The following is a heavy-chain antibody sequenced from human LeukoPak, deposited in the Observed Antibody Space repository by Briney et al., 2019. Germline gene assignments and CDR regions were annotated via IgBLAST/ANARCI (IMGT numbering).Heavy chain of an antibody. V-gene: IGHV3-23*01. CDR3: ATPHCSGGSCSSGYFDY. J-gene: IGHJ4*02. Sequence: GGSLRLSCAASGFTFSNYAMSWVRQSPGKGLEWVSAISGSGGSTYYADSVKGRFTISRDNSKNTLYLQMNSLRAEDTAVYYCATPHCSGGSCSSGYFDYWGQGTLVTVSS. D-gene: IGHD2-15*01. CDR1: GFTFSNYA. CDR2: ISGSGGST.